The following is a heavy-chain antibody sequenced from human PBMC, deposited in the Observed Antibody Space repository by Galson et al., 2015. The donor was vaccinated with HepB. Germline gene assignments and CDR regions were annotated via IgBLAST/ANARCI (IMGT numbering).Heavy chain of an antibody. Sequence: VSSNRAAWNWIRQSPSRGLEWLGRTYYRSKWFYGYAVSVKSRITINPDTSKNQFSLHLNSVTPEDTAVYYCARSAGDLDYWGQGTLVTVSS. CDR2: TYYRSKWFY. CDR3: ARSAGDLDY. CDR1: VSSNRAA. V-gene: IGHV6-1*01. D-gene: IGHD7-27*01. J-gene: IGHJ4*02.